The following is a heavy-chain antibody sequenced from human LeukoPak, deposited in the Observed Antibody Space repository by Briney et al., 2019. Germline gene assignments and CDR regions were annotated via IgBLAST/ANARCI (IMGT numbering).Heavy chain of an antibody. CDR1: GGSFSGYY. D-gene: IGHD3-9*01. Sequence: PSETLSLTCAVYGGSFSGYYWSWIRQPPGKGLEWIGEITYRRSTNYNPSLKSRVTISVDTSKNQFSLKLSSVTAADTAVYYCARGRSYALRYFDWLHSFDYWGQGTLVTVCS. CDR2: ITYRRST. CDR3: ARGRSYALRYFDWLHSFDY. J-gene: IGHJ4*01. V-gene: IGHV4-34*01.